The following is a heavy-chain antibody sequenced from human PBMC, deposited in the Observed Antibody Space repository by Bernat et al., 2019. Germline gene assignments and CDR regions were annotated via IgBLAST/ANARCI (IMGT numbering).Heavy chain of an antibody. CDR2: IYSGSVT. CDR3: ARDGLPDILTGSERYYYYYYMDV. J-gene: IGHJ6*03. Sequence: EVQLVETGGGLIQPGGSLRLSCAASGFIVSSNYMTWVRQAPGKGLEWVSVIYSGSVTYYADSVKGRFTISRDNSKNTLYLQMNSLRAEDTAVYYCARDGLPDILTGSERYYYYYYMDVWGKGTTVTVSS. CDR1: GFIVSSNY. D-gene: IGHD3-9*01. V-gene: IGHV3-53*02.